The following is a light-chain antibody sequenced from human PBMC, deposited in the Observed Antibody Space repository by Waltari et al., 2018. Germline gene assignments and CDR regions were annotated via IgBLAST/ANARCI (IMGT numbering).Light chain of an antibody. J-gene: IGLJ1*01. CDR2: EVF. CDR1: SPDIGSYNY. Sequence: QSALPQPPSASGSPGPSVPISCPGTSPDIGSYNYVSWYHQHPGKAPKLVIYEVFERPSGVPDRFSGSKSGNTASLTVSGLQVEDEADYYCSSYAGNNNYVFGTGTQVTVL. CDR3: SSYAGNNNYV. V-gene: IGLV2-8*01.